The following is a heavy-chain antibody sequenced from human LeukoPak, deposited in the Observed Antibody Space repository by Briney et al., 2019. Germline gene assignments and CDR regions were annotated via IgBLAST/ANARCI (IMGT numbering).Heavy chain of an antibody. CDR1: GYTLTELS. V-gene: IGHV1-24*01. CDR3: ATAGYSSSLYFDY. Sequence: ASVKVSCKVSGYTLTELSMHWVRQAPGKGLEWMGGFDPEDGETIYAQKFQGRVTMTEDTSTGTAYMELSSLRSEDTAVYYCATAGYSSSLYFDYWGQGTLVTVSS. CDR2: FDPEDGET. D-gene: IGHD6-13*01. J-gene: IGHJ4*02.